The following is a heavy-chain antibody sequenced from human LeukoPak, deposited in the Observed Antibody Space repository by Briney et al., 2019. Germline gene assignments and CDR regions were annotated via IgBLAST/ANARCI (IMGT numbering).Heavy chain of an antibody. CDR3: AGGSGSYDY. J-gene: IGHJ4*02. CDR1: GFSFSSYS. CDR2: ISSSSSYI. Sequence: PGGSLRLSCAASGFSFSSYSMNWVRQAPGKGLEWVSSISSSSSYIYYADSVKGRFTISRDNAKNSLYLQMNSLRAEDTALYYCAGGSGSYDYWGQGTLVTAPS. D-gene: IGHD3-10*01. V-gene: IGHV3-21*04.